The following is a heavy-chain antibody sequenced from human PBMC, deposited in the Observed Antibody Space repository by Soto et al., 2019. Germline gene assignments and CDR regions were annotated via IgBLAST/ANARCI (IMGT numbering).Heavy chain of an antibody. V-gene: IGHV3-30*12. D-gene: IGHD6-13*01. CDR1: GFTFSSYG. CDR3: AREWRAAAGTREYYYYYGMDV. Sequence: PGGSLRLSCAASGFTFSSYGMHWVRQAPGKGLEWVAVISYDGSNKYYADSVKGRFTISRDNAKNSLYLQMNSLRAEDTAVYYCAREWRAAAGTREYYYYYGMDVWGQGTTVTVSS. J-gene: IGHJ6*02. CDR2: ISYDGSNK.